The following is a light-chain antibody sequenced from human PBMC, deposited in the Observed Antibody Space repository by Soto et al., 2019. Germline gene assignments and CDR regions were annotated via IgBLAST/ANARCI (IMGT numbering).Light chain of an antibody. CDR3: QHYNSYSEA. CDR2: KAS. Sequence: DIQMTHSPSSLSASVRDRVTITCXASHNTRGYLNWYQQKPGKAPKLLIYKASTLKSGVPSRFSGSGSGTEFTLTISSLQPDDFATYYCQHYNSYSEAFGQGTKVDIK. CDR1: HNTRGY. J-gene: IGKJ1*01. V-gene: IGKV1-5*03.